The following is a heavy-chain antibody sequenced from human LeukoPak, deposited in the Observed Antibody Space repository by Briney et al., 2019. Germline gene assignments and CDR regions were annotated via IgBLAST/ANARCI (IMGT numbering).Heavy chain of an antibody. D-gene: IGHD3-22*01. CDR3: AKQKPYYDSRSYYFDY. CDR1: GFTFSSYG. CDR2: ISYDGSNK. J-gene: IGHJ4*02. V-gene: IGHV3-30*18. Sequence: GGSLRLSCAASGFTFSSYGMHWVRQAPGKGLEWVAVISYDGSNKYYADSVKGRFTISRDNSKNTLYLQMNSLRAEDTAVYYCAKQKPYYDSRSYYFDYWGQGTLVTVSS.